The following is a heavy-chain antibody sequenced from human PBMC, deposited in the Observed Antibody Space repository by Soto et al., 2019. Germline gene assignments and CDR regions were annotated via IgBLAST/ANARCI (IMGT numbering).Heavy chain of an antibody. D-gene: IGHD3-10*01. J-gene: IGHJ4*02. CDR3: ARYQRGRDWLGEDY. V-gene: IGHV1-18*01. Sequence: QVQLVQSGAEVKKPGASVKVSCKASGYTFTSYGITWVRQAPGQGLEWMGWISAYNGNTNYAQKLQGRVTMTTDTSTNTAYMELRSLRSDDTDVYYCARYQRGRDWLGEDYWGQGTLVTVSS. CDR2: ISAYNGNT. CDR1: GYTFTSYG.